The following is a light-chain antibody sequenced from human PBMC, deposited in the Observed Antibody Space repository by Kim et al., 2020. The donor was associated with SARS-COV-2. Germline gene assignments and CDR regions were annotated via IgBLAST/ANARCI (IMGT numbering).Light chain of an antibody. V-gene: IGLV2-14*01. Sequence: QSALTQPASVSGSPGQSITISCTGTSSAVGGYNYVSWYQQHPGKAPKLMIYDVSERPSGVSDRFSGSKSGNTASLTISGLQPEDEADYYCSSYTTSTTSLYVFGTGTKVTVL. CDR1: SSAVGGYNY. J-gene: IGLJ1*01. CDR3: SSYTTSTTSLYV. CDR2: DVS.